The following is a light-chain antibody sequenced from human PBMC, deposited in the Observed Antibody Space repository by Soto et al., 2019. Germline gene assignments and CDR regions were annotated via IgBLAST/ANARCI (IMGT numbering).Light chain of an antibody. J-gene: IGKJ5*01. V-gene: IGKV3-20*01. Sequence: EIVLTQSPGTLSLSPGERATLCCSASQFVISNYLAWYQQKPGQAPRLLIYGASSRATGIPDRFSGSGSGTDFTLTISRLEPEDFAVYYCQQYGSSPATFGQGTLLEIK. CDR3: QQYGSSPAT. CDR1: QFVISNY. CDR2: GAS.